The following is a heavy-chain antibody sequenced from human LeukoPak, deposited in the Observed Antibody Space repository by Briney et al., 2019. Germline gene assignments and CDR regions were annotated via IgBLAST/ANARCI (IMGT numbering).Heavy chain of an antibody. J-gene: IGHJ4*02. CDR2: INPSGGST. CDR1: GYTFTTYY. D-gene: IGHD6-19*01. V-gene: IGHV1-46*01. Sequence: GASVKVSCKASGYTFTTYYMHWVRQAPGQGLEWMGIINPSGGSTSYAQKFQGRVAMTRDMSTSTVYMELSSLRSEDTAVYYCARDSVRAVAREMYVYPPLPYYFDYWGQGTLVTVSS. CDR3: ARDSVRAVAREMYVYPPLPYYFDY.